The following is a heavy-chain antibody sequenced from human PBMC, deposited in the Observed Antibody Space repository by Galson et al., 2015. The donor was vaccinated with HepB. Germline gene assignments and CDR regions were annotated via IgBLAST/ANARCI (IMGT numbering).Heavy chain of an antibody. Sequence: SLRLSCAASGFTFSSYAMHWVRQAPGKGLEWVAVISYDGSNKYYADSVKGRFTISRDNSKNTLYLQMNSLRAEDTAVYYCARDGGGSAALGYYYYYMDVWGKGTTVTVSS. CDR2: ISYDGSNK. CDR1: GFTFSSYA. D-gene: IGHD2-15*01. J-gene: IGHJ6*03. CDR3: ARDGGGSAALGYYYYYMDV. V-gene: IGHV3-30-3*01.